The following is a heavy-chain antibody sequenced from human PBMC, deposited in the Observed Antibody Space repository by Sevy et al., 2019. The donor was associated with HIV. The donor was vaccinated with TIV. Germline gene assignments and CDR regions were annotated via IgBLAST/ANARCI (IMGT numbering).Heavy chain of an antibody. Sequence: GGSLRLSCAASGFTFSDYYMTWVRQAPGKGLEWVASINRDGSEKFHVDSVKGRFTISRDNMKKSLFLQMNSLRVEYTAVYYCLRGGGGYWGQEILVTVSS. D-gene: IGHD2-15*01. CDR2: INRDGSEK. J-gene: IGHJ4*02. CDR3: LRGGGGY. V-gene: IGHV3-7*01. CDR1: GFTFSDYY.